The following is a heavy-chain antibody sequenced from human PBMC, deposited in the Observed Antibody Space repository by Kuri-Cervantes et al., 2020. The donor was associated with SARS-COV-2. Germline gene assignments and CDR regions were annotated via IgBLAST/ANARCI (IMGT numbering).Heavy chain of an antibody. V-gene: IGHV1-2*02. Sequence: ASVKVSCKVSGYTFTSYAMHWVRQAPGQGLEWMGWINPNSGGTNYAQKFQGRVTMTRDTSISTAYMELSSLRSEDTAVYYCATGPPTSLGGNWFDPWGQGTLVTVSS. CDR1: GYTFTSYA. D-gene: IGHD3-16*01. CDR3: ATGPPTSLGGNWFDP. CDR2: INPNSGGT. J-gene: IGHJ5*02.